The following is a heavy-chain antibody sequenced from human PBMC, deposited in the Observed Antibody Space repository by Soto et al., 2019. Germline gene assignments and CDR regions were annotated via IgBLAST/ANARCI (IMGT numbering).Heavy chain of an antibody. V-gene: IGHV4-31*03. CDR3: ARVIYGPTNWFDP. Sequence: SETLSLTCTVSGGSISSGGYYWSWIRQHPGKGLEWIGYIYYSGSTYYNPSLKSRVTISVDTSKNQFSLKLSSVTAADTAVYYCARVIYGPTNWFDPWGQGTLVTVSS. D-gene: IGHD4-17*01. J-gene: IGHJ5*02. CDR1: GGSISSGGYY. CDR2: IYYSGST.